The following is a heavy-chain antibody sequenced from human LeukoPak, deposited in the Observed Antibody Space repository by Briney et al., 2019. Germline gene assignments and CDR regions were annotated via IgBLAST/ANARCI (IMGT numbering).Heavy chain of an antibody. Sequence: GGSLRLSCAASGFTFSSYAMSWVRQSPGKGLEWVANINQDGSENHYVDSVKGRFTISRDNAKNSVFVQMNGLRVEDTAVYYCVRAGGSSWSDFWGQGILVTVSS. CDR2: INQDGSEN. V-gene: IGHV3-7*01. CDR3: VRAGGSSWSDF. CDR1: GFTFSSYA. D-gene: IGHD6-13*01. J-gene: IGHJ4*02.